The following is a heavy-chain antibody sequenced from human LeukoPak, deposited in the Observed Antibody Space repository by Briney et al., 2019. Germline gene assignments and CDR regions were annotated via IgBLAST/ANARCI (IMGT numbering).Heavy chain of an antibody. CDR1: GGSISSSSFY. J-gene: IGHJ4*02. V-gene: IGHV4-39*01. CDR3: ARARNNYDVSGFSALDY. CDR2: VYYSGST. D-gene: IGHD3-22*01. Sequence: SETLSLTCTVSGGSISSSSFYWGWVRQPPGEGLEWIGSVYYSGSTYYNPSLRSRVTISVDTSKNQFSLKLSSVTAADTAVYYCARARNNYDVSGFSALDYWGQGTLVTVSS.